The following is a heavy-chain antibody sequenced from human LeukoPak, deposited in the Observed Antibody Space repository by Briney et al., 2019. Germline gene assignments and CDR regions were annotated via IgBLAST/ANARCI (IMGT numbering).Heavy chain of an antibody. CDR2: IKQDGSEK. CDR1: GFTFSSYE. CDR3: ARDDYGDCSDY. V-gene: IGHV3-7*01. J-gene: IGHJ4*02. Sequence: GGSLRLSCAASGFTFSSYEMNWVRQAPGKGLEWVANIKQDGSEKYYVDSVKGRFTISRDNAKNSLYLQMNSLRAEDTAVYYCARDDYGDCSDYWGQGTLVTVSS. D-gene: IGHD4-17*01.